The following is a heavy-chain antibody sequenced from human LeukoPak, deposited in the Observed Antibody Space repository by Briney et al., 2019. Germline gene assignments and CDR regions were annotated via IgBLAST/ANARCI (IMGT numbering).Heavy chain of an antibody. CDR1: GDSVSSNSAA. J-gene: IGHJ5*02. V-gene: IGHV6-1*01. Sequence: SQTLSLTCAISGDSVSSNSAAWNWIRQSPSRGLEWLGRTYYRSKWYNDYAVSVKSRITINPNTSKNQYSLQLNSVTPEDTAVYYCAGGGITGTIWFDPWGQGTLVTVSS. CDR3: AGGGITGTIWFDP. CDR2: TYYRSKWYN. D-gene: IGHD1-7*01.